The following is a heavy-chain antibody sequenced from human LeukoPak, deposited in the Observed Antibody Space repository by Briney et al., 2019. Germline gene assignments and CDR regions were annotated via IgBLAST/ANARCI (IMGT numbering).Heavy chain of an antibody. CDR2: INPNSGGT. CDR1: GYTFTGYY. V-gene: IGHV1-2*02. D-gene: IGHD1-7*01. CDR3: ARDGLEITGTTGFDY. Sequence: ASVKVSCKASGYTFTGYYMHWVRQAPGQGLEWMGWINPNSGGTNYAQEFQGRVTMTRDTSISTAYMELSRLRSDDTAVYYCARDGLEITGTTGFDYWGQGTLVTVSS. J-gene: IGHJ4*02.